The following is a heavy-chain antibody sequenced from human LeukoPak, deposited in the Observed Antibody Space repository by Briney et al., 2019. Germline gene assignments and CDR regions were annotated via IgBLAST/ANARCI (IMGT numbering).Heavy chain of an antibody. CDR1: GASISRFY. CDR2: IYYSGST. CDR3: ASLDVTYYYDSSGYAWFDP. D-gene: IGHD3-22*01. Sequence: SETLSLTCTVSGASISRFYWSWIRQPPGKGLDWIAYIYYSGSTNYNPSLKSRVTISVDTSKNQFSLKLSSVTAADTAVYYCASLDVTYYYDSSGYAWFDPWGQGTLVTVSS. V-gene: IGHV4-59*12. J-gene: IGHJ5*02.